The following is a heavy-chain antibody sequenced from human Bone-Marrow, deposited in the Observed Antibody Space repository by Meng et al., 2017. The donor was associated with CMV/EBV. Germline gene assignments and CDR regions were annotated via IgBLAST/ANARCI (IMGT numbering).Heavy chain of an antibody. D-gene: IGHD4-17*01. J-gene: IGHJ4*02. CDR2: INPNSGGT. CDR1: GYTFTGYY. CDR3: ARLYGDYGDDY. Sequence: SCTASGYTFTGYYMHWVRQAPGQGLEWMGWINPNSGGTNSAQKFQGWVTMTRDTSISTAYMELSRLRSDDTAVYYCARLYGDYGDDYWGQGTLVTVSS. V-gene: IGHV1-2*04.